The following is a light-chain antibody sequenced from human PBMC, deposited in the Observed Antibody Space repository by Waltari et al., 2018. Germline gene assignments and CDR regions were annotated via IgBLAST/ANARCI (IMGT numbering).Light chain of an antibody. J-gene: IGLJ2*01. CDR1: NIGSKS. V-gene: IGLV3-21*03. CDR2: DGS. Sequence: SYVLTQPPSVSVAPGKTARIPCGGNNIGSKSVHWYQQKPGQAPVLVVYDGSDRPSGIPERFSGSNSVNTATLTISRVAAGDEADYYCQVWDRSSDQEVFGGGTKLTVL. CDR3: QVWDRSSDQEV.